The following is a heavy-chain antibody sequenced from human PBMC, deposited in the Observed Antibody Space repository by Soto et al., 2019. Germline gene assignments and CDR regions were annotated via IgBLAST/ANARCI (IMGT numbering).Heavy chain of an antibody. V-gene: IGHV4-59*02. D-gene: IGHD3-10*01. J-gene: IGHJ5*02. Sequence: SETLSLTCTVSGGSVSSHFWSWIRQPPGKGLEWIGYIYHSGSTYYNPSLKSRVTMSVDTSKNQFSLKLNSVTAADTAVYYCASYSAGSGKTNWFDPWGQGTLVTVAS. CDR3: ASYSAGSGKTNWFDP. CDR2: IYHSGST. CDR1: GGSVSSHF.